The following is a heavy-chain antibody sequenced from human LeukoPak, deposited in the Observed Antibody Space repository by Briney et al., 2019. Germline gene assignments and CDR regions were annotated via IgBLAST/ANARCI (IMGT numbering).Heavy chain of an antibody. CDR3: ARDTDVLLWFGEAWNWFDP. J-gene: IGHJ5*02. D-gene: IGHD3-10*01. Sequence: ASVKVSCKASGYTFTSYGISWVRQAPGQGLEWMGWISAYNGNTNYAQKLQGRVTMTTDTSTGTAYMELRSLRSDDTAVYYCARDTDVLLWFGEAWNWFDPWGQGTLVTVSS. CDR1: GYTFTSYG. V-gene: IGHV1-18*01. CDR2: ISAYNGNT.